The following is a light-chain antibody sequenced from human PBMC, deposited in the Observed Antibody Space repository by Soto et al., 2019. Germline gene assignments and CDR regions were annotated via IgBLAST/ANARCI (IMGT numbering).Light chain of an antibody. CDR2: DAS. V-gene: IGKV3-11*01. J-gene: IGKJ2*01. CDR1: QSVSSY. CDR3: QQRSNWRYT. Sequence: EIVLTQSPATLSLSPGERATLSCGASQSVSSYLAWYQQKPGQAPRLLIYDASNRATGIPARFSGSGSGTDFTLTISSLEPEDFAVYYCQQRSNWRYTFGQGTKLEIK.